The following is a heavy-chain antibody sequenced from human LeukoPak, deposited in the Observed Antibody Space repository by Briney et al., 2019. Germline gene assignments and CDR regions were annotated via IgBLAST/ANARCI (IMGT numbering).Heavy chain of an antibody. CDR1: GFTFSSYW. D-gene: IGHD3-16*01. V-gene: IGHV3-49*04. CDR3: TREGLRGDPGDYYYGMDV. CDR2: IRSKAYGGTT. Sequence: PGGSLRLSCAASGFTFSSYWMSWVRQAPGKGLEWVGFIRSKAYGGTTEYAASVKGRFTISRDDSKSIAYLQMNSLKTEDTAVYYCTREGLRGDPGDYYYGMDVWGQGTTVTVSS. J-gene: IGHJ6*02.